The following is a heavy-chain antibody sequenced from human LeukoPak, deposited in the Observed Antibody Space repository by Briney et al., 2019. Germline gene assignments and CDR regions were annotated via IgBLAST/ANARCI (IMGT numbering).Heavy chain of an antibody. D-gene: IGHD1-26*01. Sequence: GESLKISCKASGYTFSTHWIAWVRQMPEKGLEWMAIIYPDDSDTRYSPSFQGHVTISADKSITTAYLQWSSLKASDTAMYYCARCPSGDFRNFDYWGQGTLVTVSS. CDR3: ARCPSGDFRNFDY. CDR2: IYPDDSDT. V-gene: IGHV5-51*01. CDR1: GYTFSTHW. J-gene: IGHJ4*02.